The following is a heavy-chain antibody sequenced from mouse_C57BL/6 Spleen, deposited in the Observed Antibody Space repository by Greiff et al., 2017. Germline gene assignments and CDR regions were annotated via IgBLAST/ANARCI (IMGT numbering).Heavy chain of an antibody. V-gene: IGHV1-80*01. CDR1: GYAFSSYW. CDR2: IYPGDGDT. J-gene: IGHJ3*01. CDR3: ARGGISTWFAY. Sequence: VQLQESGAELVKPGASVKISCKASGYAFSSYWMNWVKQRPGKGLEWIGQIYPGDGDTNYNGKFKGKATLTADKSSSTAYMQLSSLTSEDSAVYFCARGGISTWFAYWGQGTLVTVSA.